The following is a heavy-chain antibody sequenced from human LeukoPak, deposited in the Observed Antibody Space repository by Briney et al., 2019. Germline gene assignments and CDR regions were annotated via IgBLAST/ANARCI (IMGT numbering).Heavy chain of an antibody. CDR3: VRDDGAFDF. J-gene: IGHJ4*02. V-gene: IGHV3-33*01. D-gene: IGHD4/OR15-4a*01. CDR1: GFTFSSYG. CDR2: IWYDGSNK. Sequence: PGGSLRLSCAASGFTFSSYGMHWVRQAPGKGLEWVAIIWYDGSNKNYADSVKGRFTISRDNSKNTLYLQMNSLRAEDTAVYYCVRDDGAFDFWGQGTLVTVSS.